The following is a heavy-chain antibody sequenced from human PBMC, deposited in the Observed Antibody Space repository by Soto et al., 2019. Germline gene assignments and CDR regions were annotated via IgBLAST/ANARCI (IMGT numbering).Heavy chain of an antibody. CDR3: AKRGPLGFCASTSCYAFDY. J-gene: IGHJ4*02. D-gene: IGHD2-2*01. CDR2: IDGTGGST. V-gene: IGHV3-23*01. Sequence: GGSVTLSCAASGFIFSRCPMRCAREARGEGLEWVSAIDGTGGSTYYADSVKGRFTISRDNSKNTLYLQMNSLRAEDTAVYYCAKRGPLGFCASTSCYAFDYWGPGALVTVSS. CDR1: GFIFSRCP.